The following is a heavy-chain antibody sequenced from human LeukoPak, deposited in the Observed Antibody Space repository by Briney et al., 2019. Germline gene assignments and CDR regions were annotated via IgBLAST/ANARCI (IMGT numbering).Heavy chain of an antibody. V-gene: IGHV3-7*01. CDR2: IQQNGNEK. Sequence: AGGSLRLSCVASGFTFSSYWVAWVRQAPGKGPEWVASIQQNGNEKYYVDSVKGRFTISKDNAKNLLYLQMNSLRAEDTAVYYCAREDHSKYEYWGQGTPVTVSS. CDR1: GFTFSSYW. D-gene: IGHD4-11*01. J-gene: IGHJ4*02. CDR3: AREDHSKYEY.